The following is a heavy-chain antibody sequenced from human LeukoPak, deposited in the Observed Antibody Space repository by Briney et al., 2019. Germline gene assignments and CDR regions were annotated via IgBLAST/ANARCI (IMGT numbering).Heavy chain of an antibody. D-gene: IGHD3-22*01. V-gene: IGHV4-4*07. CDR1: GGSINSY. J-gene: IGHJ4*02. CDR2: IYTSGST. CDR3: ARASYSYDISGWVPFDY. Sequence: TSETLSLTCTVSGGSINSYWSWIRQPAGKGLEWIGRIYTSGSTTYNPSLKSRVTISGDTSENQFSLRLSSVTAADTAVYYCARASYSYDISGWVPFDYWGQGTLVTVSS.